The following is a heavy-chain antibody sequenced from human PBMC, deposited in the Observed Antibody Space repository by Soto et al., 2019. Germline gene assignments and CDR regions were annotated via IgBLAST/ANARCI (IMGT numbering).Heavy chain of an antibody. J-gene: IGHJ4*02. Sequence: SDTLSPTSTDSGCTIRTCDYYWSWFRQPLGKGLEWIGYIYYSGSTYYNPSLKSRVTISVDTSKNQFSLKLSSVTAADTAVYYCAREPAYDSSGYPAHFDYWGQG. V-gene: IGHV4-30-4*02. CDR2: IYYSGST. CDR1: GCTIRTCDYY. D-gene: IGHD3-22*01. CDR3: AREPAYDSSGYPAHFDY.